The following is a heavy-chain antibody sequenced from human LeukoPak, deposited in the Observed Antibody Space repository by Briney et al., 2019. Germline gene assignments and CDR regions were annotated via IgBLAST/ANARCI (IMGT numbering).Heavy chain of an antibody. CDR2: INSVGAAI. V-gene: IGHV3-64*01. D-gene: IGHD5-24*01. Sequence: GGSLRLSCAASGFSFDKHTMHWVRQAPGMGLEFVLSINSVGAAIFYGSSAKGRFTISRDNSRNTVSLQMGSLTTEDTAVYYCARVGAGSSYDYWGQGTLVTVSS. J-gene: IGHJ4*02. CDR3: ARVGAGSSYDY. CDR1: GFSFDKHT.